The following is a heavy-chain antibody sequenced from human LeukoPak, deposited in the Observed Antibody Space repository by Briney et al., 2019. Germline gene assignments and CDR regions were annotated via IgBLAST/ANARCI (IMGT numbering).Heavy chain of an antibody. J-gene: IGHJ3*02. Sequence: GGSLRLSCAAAGFTVSSNHMSWVRQAPGKGLEWVSVIYSGGSTYYADSVKGRFTISRDNSKNTLYLQMNSLRAEDTAVYYCARDQHDKDAFDIWGQGTMVTVSS. CDR3: ARDQHDKDAFDI. D-gene: IGHD1-1*01. V-gene: IGHV3-53*01. CDR2: IYSGGST. CDR1: GFTVSSNH.